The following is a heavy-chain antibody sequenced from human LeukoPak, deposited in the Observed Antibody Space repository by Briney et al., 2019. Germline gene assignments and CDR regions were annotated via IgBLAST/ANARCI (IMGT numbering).Heavy chain of an antibody. J-gene: IGHJ6*03. V-gene: IGHV4-59*01. CDR1: GGSISSYY. CDR3: ARETSQKGAHCMDV. Sequence: KSSETLSLTCTVSGGSISSYYWSWIRQPPEKGLEWIGYIYYSGSTNYNPSLKSRVTISVDTSKNQFSLKLSSVTAADTAVYYCARETSQKGAHCMDVWGKGTTVTISS. D-gene: IGHD3-16*01. CDR2: IYYSGST.